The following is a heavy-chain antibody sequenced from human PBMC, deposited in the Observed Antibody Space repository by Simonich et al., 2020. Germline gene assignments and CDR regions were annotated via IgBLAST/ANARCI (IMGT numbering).Heavy chain of an antibody. CDR1: GYSISSGYY. CDR2: IYHSGNT. V-gene: IGHV4-38-2*01. J-gene: IGHJ6*02. D-gene: IGHD6-13*01. CDR3: ARVGYSNYYYYGMDV. Sequence: QVQLQESGPGLVKPSETLSLTCAVSGYSISSGYYWGWIRQPPEKGLEWIGSIYHSGNTYYTPSLKSRVTISVDTSKNQFSLKLSSVTAADTAVYYCARVGYSNYYYYGMDVWGQGTTVTVSS.